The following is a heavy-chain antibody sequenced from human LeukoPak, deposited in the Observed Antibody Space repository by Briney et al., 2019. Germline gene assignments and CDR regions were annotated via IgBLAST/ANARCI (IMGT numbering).Heavy chain of an antibody. J-gene: IGHJ4*02. V-gene: IGHV1-18*01. CDR1: GYTFTNYG. CDR3: ARDLTEYSSSSHFDY. CDR2: ISAYNGNT. Sequence: ASVKVSCKASGYTFTNYGISWVRQAPGQGLEWMGWISAYNGNTNYAQKLQGRVTMTTDTSTSTAYMELRSLRSDDTAVYYCARDLTEYSSSSHFDYWGQGTLVTVSS. D-gene: IGHD6-6*01.